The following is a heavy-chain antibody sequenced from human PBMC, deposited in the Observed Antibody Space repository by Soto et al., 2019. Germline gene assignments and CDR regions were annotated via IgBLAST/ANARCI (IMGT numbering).Heavy chain of an antibody. J-gene: IGHJ4*02. D-gene: IGHD2-2*01. CDR1: GFTFSSYG. V-gene: IGHV3-30*18. CDR2: ISYDGSNK. Sequence: PGGSLRLSCAASGFTFSSYGMHWVRQAPGKGLEWVAVISYDGSNKYYADSVKGRFTISRDNSKNTLYLQVNSLRAEDTAVYYCAKIVVVPAAMVDYWGQGTLVTVSS. CDR3: AKIVVVPAAMVDY.